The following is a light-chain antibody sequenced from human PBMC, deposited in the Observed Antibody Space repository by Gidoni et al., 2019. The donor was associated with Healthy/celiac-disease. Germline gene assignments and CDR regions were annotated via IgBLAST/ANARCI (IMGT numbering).Light chain of an antibody. CDR3: QQYDNLPIT. J-gene: IGKJ5*01. CDR2: DAS. V-gene: IGKV1-33*01. CDR1: QDISNY. Sequence: IHITQSPSSLSASVGDRVTITCQASQDISNYLTWYQQKPGKAPKLLIYDASNLETGVPSRFSGSGSGTDFTFTISSLQPDDIATYYCQQYDNLPITFGQGTRLEIK.